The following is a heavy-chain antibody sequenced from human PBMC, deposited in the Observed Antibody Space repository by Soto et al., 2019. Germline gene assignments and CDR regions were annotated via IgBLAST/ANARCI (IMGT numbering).Heavy chain of an antibody. CDR3: ARGIQWRYGMDV. CDR2: INGDGSST. Sequence: EVQLVESGGGLVQPGGSLRLSCAAAGFAFDSHWMHWVRQAPGKGLVWVSRINGDGSSTFYADSVKGRFTISRDNARNTVYLQMNSLRAEDTAVYYCARGIQWRYGMDVWRQGTTVTVSS. J-gene: IGHJ6*02. D-gene: IGHD5-12*01. V-gene: IGHV3-74*01. CDR1: GFAFDSHW.